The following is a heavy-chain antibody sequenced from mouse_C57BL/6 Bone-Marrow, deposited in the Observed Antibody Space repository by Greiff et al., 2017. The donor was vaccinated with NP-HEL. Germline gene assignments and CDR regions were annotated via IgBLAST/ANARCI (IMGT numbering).Heavy chain of an antibody. V-gene: IGHV14-4*01. J-gene: IGHJ3*01. D-gene: IGHD2-3*01. CDR1: GFNIKDDY. CDR2: IDPENGDT. CDR3: VYDGYYPFAY. Sequence: EVMLVESGAELVRPGASVKSSCTASGFNIKDDYMHWVKQRPEQGLEWIGWIDPENGDTEYASKFQGKATVTADTSSNTAYLQLSSLTSEDTAVYYCVYDGYYPFAYWGQGTLVTVSA.